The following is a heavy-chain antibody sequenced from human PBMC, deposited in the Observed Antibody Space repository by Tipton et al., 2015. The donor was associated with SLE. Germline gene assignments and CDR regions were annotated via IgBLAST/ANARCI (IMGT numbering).Heavy chain of an antibody. V-gene: IGHV4-30-4*08. J-gene: IGHJ5*01. D-gene: IGHD1-14*01. CDR2: IYYTGTR. CDR3: ARVQSGTADS. Sequence: TLSLTCAVSGASISSGSSYWTWIRQPPGKGLECIGYIYYTGTRYYNPSLWSRVTISVDTSKNHFSLNLTSVTAADTAIYYCARVQSGTADSWGQGTLVTVPS. CDR1: GASISSGSSY.